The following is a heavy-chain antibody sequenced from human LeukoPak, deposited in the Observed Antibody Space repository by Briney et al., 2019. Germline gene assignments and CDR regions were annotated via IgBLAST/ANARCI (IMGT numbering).Heavy chain of an antibody. J-gene: IGHJ6*02. V-gene: IGHV3-23*01. Sequence: GASLRLSCAASGFTFSSYAMSWVRQAPGKGLEWISTISGGTTYYADSVKGRFTIARDNSRNTLYLQMDSLRAEDTAVYCCAKRYVPDDYGIHYYYAMDVWGQGTTVTVSS. CDR3: AKRYVPDDYGIHYYYAMDV. CDR1: GFTFSSYA. D-gene: IGHD4-17*01. CDR2: ISGGTT.